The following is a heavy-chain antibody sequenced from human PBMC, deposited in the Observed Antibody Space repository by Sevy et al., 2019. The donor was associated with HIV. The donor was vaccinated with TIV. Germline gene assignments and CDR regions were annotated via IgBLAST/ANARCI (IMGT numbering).Heavy chain of an antibody. J-gene: IGHJ6*02. CDR3: ARQKRITIFGVVNNYYYYGMDV. V-gene: IGHV4-34*01. CDR1: GGSFSGYY. CDR2: INLSGST. Sequence: SETLSLTCAVYGGSFSGYYWSWIRQPPGKGLEWIGEINLSGSTNYNPSLKSRVTISVDTSKNQFSLKLSSVTAADTAVYYCARQKRITIFGVVNNYYYYGMDVWGQGTTVTVSS. D-gene: IGHD3-3*01.